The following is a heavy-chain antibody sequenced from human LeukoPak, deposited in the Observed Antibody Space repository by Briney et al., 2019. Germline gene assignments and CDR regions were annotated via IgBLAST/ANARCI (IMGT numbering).Heavy chain of an antibody. CDR3: VRATPRAPGHFDY. Sequence: GGSLRLSCAASGFTFDDYDLNWVRQAPGKGLDWVSGINWNGRSTGYADSVKGRFTISRDNAKNSLYLQMNSLRAEEDTAFYYCVRATPRAPGHFDYWGQGILATVSS. D-gene: IGHD1-1*01. CDR1: GFTFDDYD. CDR2: INWNGRST. V-gene: IGHV3-20*04. J-gene: IGHJ4*02.